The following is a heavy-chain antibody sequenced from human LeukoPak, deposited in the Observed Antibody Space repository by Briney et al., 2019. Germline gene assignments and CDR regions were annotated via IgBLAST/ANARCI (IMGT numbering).Heavy chain of an antibody. CDR1: GGSFSGYY. J-gene: IGHJ4*02. CDR3: ASSEYDFWSGYHDY. Sequence: SETLSLTCAVYGGSFSGYYWSWIRQPPGKGLEWIGEINHSGSTNYNPSLKSRVTISVDTSKNQFSLKLSSVTAADTAVYYCASSEYDFWSGYHDYWGQGTLVTVSS. D-gene: IGHD3-3*01. CDR2: INHSGST. V-gene: IGHV4-34*01.